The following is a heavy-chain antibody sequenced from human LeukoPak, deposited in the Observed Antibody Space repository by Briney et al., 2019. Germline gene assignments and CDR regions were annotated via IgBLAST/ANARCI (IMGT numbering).Heavy chain of an antibody. D-gene: IGHD4-17*01. CDR3: ATRHDYDDYVFDI. CDR2: IYPGDSDT. CDR1: GYIFITCW. V-gene: IGHV5-51*01. Sequence: GESLKISCKGSGYIFITCWIGWVRQMPGKGLEWMGIIYPGDSDTRYSPSFQGQVTISADKSISTAYLQWSSLKASDTAMYYCATRHDYDDYVFDIWGQGTKVTVSS. J-gene: IGHJ3*02.